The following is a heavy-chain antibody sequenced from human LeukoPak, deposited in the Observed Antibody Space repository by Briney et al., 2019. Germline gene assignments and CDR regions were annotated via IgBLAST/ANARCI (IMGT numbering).Heavy chain of an antibody. CDR1: GGTFSSYA. CDR2: IIPMFGTS. V-gene: IGHV1-69*05. Sequence: ASVKVSCKASGGTFSSYAVSWVRQAPGQGLEWMGGIIPMFGTSNYAQKFQGRVTITTDESTTTAYMELSSPSSEDTAVYYCATYTLSQFWSGYYHFDYWGQGTLVSVSS. CDR3: ATYTLSQFWSGYYHFDY. J-gene: IGHJ4*02. D-gene: IGHD3-3*01.